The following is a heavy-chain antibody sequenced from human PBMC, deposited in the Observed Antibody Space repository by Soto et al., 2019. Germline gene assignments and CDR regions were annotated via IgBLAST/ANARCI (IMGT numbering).Heavy chain of an antibody. CDR3: ARGTGNYDFWSGYYTGLSWFDP. D-gene: IGHD3-3*01. CDR1: GVSFSGYY. CDR2: INHSGST. Sequence: TLSLTCAVYGVSFSGYYWSWIRQPPGKGLEWIGEINHSGSTNYNPSLKSRVTISVDTSKNQFSLKLSSVTAADTAVYHCARGTGNYDFWSGYYTGLSWFDPWGQGTLVTVSS. J-gene: IGHJ5*02. V-gene: IGHV4-34*01.